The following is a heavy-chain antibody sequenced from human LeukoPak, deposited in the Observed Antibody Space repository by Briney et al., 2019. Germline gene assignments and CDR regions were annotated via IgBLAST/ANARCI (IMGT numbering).Heavy chain of an antibody. D-gene: IGHD4-11*01. Sequence: SVKVSCKASGGTFSSYAISWVRQAPGQGLEWMGGIIPIFGTANYAQKFQGRVTITADESTSTAYMELSSLRSEDTAVYYCARDTSNSGAFDIWGQGTMVTVSS. V-gene: IGHV1-69*01. CDR2: IIPIFGTA. CDR3: ARDTSNSGAFDI. CDR1: GGTFSSYA. J-gene: IGHJ3*02.